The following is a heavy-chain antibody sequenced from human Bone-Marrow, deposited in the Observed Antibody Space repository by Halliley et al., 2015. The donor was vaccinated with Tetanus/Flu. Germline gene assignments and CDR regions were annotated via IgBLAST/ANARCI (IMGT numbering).Heavy chain of an antibody. CDR3: ARRTPTVRYYYYGMDV. CDR2: TNQRGST. J-gene: IGHJ6*02. V-gene: IGHV4-34*01. Sequence: ETNQRGSTTSNRPPKSRVTISVDTPKTQFPLKRSSVTAADTAVYYCARRTPTVRYYYYGMDVWGQGTTVTVSS. D-gene: IGHD3-10*01.